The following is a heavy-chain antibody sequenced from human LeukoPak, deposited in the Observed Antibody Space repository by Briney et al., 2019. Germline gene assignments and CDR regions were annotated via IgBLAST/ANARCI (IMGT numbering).Heavy chain of an antibody. D-gene: IGHD5-18*01. CDR2: IKENGSEK. J-gene: IGHJ4*02. V-gene: IGHV3-7*05. CDR1: GFTFSHYW. CDR3: ARGFRYNYFY. Sequence: PGGSLRLSCAASGFTFSHYWMSWVRQAPGKGLEWVANIKENGSEKYYVDSVKGRFTISRDNAKNSLYLQMNSLRAEDTAVYYCARGFRYNYFYWGQGTLVTVSS.